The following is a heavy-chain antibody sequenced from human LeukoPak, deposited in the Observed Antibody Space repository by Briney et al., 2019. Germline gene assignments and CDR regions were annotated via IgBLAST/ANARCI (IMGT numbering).Heavy chain of an antibody. CDR1: GGSISSYY. V-gene: IGHV4-59*08. J-gene: IGHJ6*04. Sequence: PSETLSLTCTVSGGSISSYYWSWVRQPPGKGLDWIGYVYYSGSTNYNPSLKSRVTISVDTSKNQFSLKLSSVTAADTAVYYCARVSIFGVVRMDVWGKGTTVTVSS. D-gene: IGHD3-3*01. CDR2: VYYSGST. CDR3: ARVSIFGVVRMDV.